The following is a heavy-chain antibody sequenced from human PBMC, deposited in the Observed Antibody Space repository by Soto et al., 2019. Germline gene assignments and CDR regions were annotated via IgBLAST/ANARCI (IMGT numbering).Heavy chain of an antibody. CDR1: GFTFSSYT. V-gene: IGHV3-23*01. J-gene: IGHJ4*02. CDR3: AKPPDYNWNDY. CDR2: VSGSGGGT. Sequence: EVQLLESGGGLVQPGGSLRLSCAASGFTFSSYTMSWVRQAPGKGLQWISAVSGSGGGTYYADSVKGRVTISRDNSKGTLYLQMNNLRAEDTAVYYCAKPPDYNWNDYWGQGTLVTVSS. D-gene: IGHD1-20*01.